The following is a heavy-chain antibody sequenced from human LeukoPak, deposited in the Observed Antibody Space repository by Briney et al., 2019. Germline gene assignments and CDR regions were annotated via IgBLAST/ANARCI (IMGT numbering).Heavy chain of an antibody. CDR3: AANSADYNTLGSSYKV. Sequence: SETLSLTCTVSSDSITSSPYFWGWIRQSPGKGLEWIGSISYSGTTYYNPSLKSRVTISVDTSKNQFSLKLNSVTAADTAVFYCAANSADYNTLGSSYKVWGQGTLVTVSS. D-gene: IGHD3-10*01. J-gene: IGHJ4*02. CDR2: ISYSGTT. CDR1: SDSITSSPYF. V-gene: IGHV4-39*01.